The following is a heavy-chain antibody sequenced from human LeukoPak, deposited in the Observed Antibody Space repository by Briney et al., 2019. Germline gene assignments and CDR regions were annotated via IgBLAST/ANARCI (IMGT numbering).Heavy chain of an antibody. CDR1: GFTFSSYV. CDR3: ARDRGGLRFLGNWFDP. CDR2: ISSNGGST. V-gene: IGHV3-64*01. D-gene: IGHD3-3*01. Sequence: GGSLRLSCAASGFTFSSYVMHWVRQAPGKGLEYVSAISSNGGSTYYANSVKGRFTISRDNSKNTLYLQMGSLRAEDMAVYYCARDRGGLRFLGNWFDPWGQGTLVTVSS. J-gene: IGHJ5*02.